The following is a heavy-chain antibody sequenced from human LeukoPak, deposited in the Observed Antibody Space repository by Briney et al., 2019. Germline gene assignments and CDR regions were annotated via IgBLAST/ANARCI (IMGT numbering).Heavy chain of an antibody. CDR1: GGSISSSNW. V-gene: IGHV4-4*02. CDR3: ARVHSGMVVTANYFDY. D-gene: IGHD2-21*02. CDR2: IYHSGST. J-gene: IGHJ4*02. Sequence: SETLSLTCTVSGGSISSSNWWSWVRPPPGKGLEWIGEIYHSGSTNYNPSLKSRVTISVDKSKNQFSLKLSSVTAADTAVYYCARVHSGMVVTANYFDYWGQGTLVTVSS.